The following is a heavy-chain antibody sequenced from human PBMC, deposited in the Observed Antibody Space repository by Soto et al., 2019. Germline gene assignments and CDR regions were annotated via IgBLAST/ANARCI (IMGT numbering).Heavy chain of an antibody. D-gene: IGHD1-20*01. CDR2: IYYSGST. CDR1: GGSISSGDYY. Sequence: SETLSLTCTVSGGSISSGDYYWSWIRQPPGKGLEWIGYIYYSGSTYYNPSLKSRVTISVDTSKNQFSLKLSSVTAADTAVYYCARGGVVNWNSLDPWGQGTLVTVSS. J-gene: IGHJ5*02. V-gene: IGHV4-30-4*01. CDR3: ARGGVVNWNSLDP.